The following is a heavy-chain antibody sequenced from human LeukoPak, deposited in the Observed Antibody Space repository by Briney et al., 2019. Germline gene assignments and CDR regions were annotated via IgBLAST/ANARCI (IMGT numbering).Heavy chain of an antibody. CDR1: GFTFSSYA. CDR2: ISYDGSNK. Sequence: PGGSLRLSCAASGFTFSSYAMHWVRQAPGKGLEWVAVISYDGSNKYYADSVKGRFTISRDNSKNTLYLQMNSLRAEDTAVYYCARGSCSSTSCYSQIYYYYGMDVWGQGTTVTVSS. CDR3: ARGSCSSTSCYSQIYYYYGMDV. V-gene: IGHV3-30-3*01. J-gene: IGHJ6*02. D-gene: IGHD2-2*01.